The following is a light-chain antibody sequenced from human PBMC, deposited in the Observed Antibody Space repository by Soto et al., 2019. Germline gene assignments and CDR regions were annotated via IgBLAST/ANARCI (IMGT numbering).Light chain of an antibody. J-gene: IGKJ1*01. CDR1: QAIRTA. CDR2: AAS. CDR3: LLDFRYFWA. V-gene: IGKV1-6*01. Sequence: AIQLTQSPSSLSASVGDRVTITCRASQAIRTALGWYQQRPGKVPKLLIYAASTLQSGVPSRFSGSGSGTDFPLTISSLQPEDFAPYYCLLDFRYFWAFGQGTKVEIK.